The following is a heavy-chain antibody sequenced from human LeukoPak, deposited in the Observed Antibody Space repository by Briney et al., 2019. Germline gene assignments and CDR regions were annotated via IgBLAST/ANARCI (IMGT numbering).Heavy chain of an antibody. CDR3: ARERPDPHCTNGVCYLAD. D-gene: IGHD2-8*01. J-gene: IGHJ4*02. CDR2: INPNSGGT. V-gene: IGHV1-2*02. CDR1: GYTFTGYY. Sequence: ASVKVSCKASGYTFTGYYMHWVRQAPGQGLEWMGWINPNSGGTNYAQKFQGRVTMTTDTSTSTAYMELRSLRSDDTAVYYCARERPDPHCTNGVCYLADWGQGTLVTVSS.